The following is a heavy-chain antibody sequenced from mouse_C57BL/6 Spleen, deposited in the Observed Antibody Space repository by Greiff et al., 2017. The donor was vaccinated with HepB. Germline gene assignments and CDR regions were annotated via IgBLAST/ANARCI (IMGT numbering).Heavy chain of an antibody. Sequence: EVKVEESGGGLVKPGGSLKLSCAASGFTFSSYTMSWVRQTPEKRLEWVATISGGGGNTYYPDSVKGRFTISRDNAKNTLYMQMSSLRSEDTALYYCARHPSHYYGRDWYFDVWGTGTTVTVSS. J-gene: IGHJ1*03. CDR1: GFTFSSYT. D-gene: IGHD1-1*01. CDR2: ISGGGGNT. V-gene: IGHV5-9*01. CDR3: ARHPSHYYGRDWYFDV.